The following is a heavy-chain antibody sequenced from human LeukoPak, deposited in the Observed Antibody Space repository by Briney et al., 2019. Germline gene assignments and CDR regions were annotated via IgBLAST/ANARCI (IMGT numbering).Heavy chain of an antibody. J-gene: IGHJ6*03. V-gene: IGHV1-46*01. Sequence: ASVKVSCKASGYTFTSYYMHWVRQAPGQGLEWMGIVNPSGGSTSYAQKFQGRVTMTRDMSTSTVYMELSSLRSEDTAVYYCARDSRAAAVWYYYYYMDVWGKGTTVTVSS. CDR1: GYTFTSYY. CDR2: VNPSGGST. D-gene: IGHD6-13*01. CDR3: ARDSRAAAVWYYYYYMDV.